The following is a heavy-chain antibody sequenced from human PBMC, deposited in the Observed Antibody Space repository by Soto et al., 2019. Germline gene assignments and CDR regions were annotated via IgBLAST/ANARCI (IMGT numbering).Heavy chain of an antibody. V-gene: IGHV3-48*01. D-gene: IGHD3-3*01. CDR1: GFTFSSYS. Sequence: EVQLVESGGGLVQPGGSLRLSCAASGFTFSSYSMNWVRQAPGKGLEWVSYISSSSSTIYYADSVKGRFTISRDNAKNTLYLQMNSLRAEDAAVDYCARSLRFGGGDYWGQGPLVTVSS. J-gene: IGHJ4*02. CDR2: ISSSSSTI. CDR3: ARSLRFGGGDY.